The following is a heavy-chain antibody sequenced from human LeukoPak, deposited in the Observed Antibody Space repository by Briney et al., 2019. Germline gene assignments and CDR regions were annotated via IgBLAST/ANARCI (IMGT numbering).Heavy chain of an antibody. J-gene: IGHJ4*02. V-gene: IGHV3-7*04. CDR1: GFTFSSYW. Sequence: PGGSLRLSCTASGFTFSSYWMSWVRQAPGKGLEWVADIKEDGSEKYHVDSVKGRFTVSRDNAESSLYLQMNSLRAEDTAVYFCARGSGWHDLWGQGTLVTVSS. CDR3: ARGSGWHDL. D-gene: IGHD6-19*01. CDR2: IKEDGSEK.